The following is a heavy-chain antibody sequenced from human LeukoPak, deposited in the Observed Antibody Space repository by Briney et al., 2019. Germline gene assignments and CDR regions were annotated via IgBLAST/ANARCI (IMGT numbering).Heavy chain of an antibody. CDR3: ARRVYTDFDY. V-gene: IGHV4-34*01. D-gene: IGHD5/OR15-5a*01. Sequence: SETLSLTCAVYGGSFRGYYWSWIRQPPGKGLEWIGEINHSGSTNYNPSLKSRVTISVDTSKNQFSLKLSSVTAADTAVYYCARRVYTDFDYWGQGTLVTVSS. CDR2: INHSGST. CDR1: GGSFRGYY. J-gene: IGHJ4*02.